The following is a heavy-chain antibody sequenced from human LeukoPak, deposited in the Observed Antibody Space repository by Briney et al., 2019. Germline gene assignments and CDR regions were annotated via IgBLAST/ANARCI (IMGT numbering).Heavy chain of an antibody. CDR3: ARETYSNILTGTDY. J-gene: IGHJ4*02. CDR2: ISTYDDNI. V-gene: IGHV1-18*01. D-gene: IGHD3-9*01. Sequence: ASVKVSCKASGYTFTTYGISWVRQAPGQGLEWLGWISTYDDNIKYAQSLQGRLTLTIDTSTSTAYMELRSLTSDGTAVYYCARETYSNILTGTDYWGPGTLVTVSS. CDR1: GYTFTTYG.